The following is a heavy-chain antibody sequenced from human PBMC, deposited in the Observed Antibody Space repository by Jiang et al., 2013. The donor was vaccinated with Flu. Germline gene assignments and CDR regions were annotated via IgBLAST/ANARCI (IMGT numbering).Heavy chain of an antibody. J-gene: IGHJ4*02. CDR2: IYPSDSAT. D-gene: IGHD2-21*01. Sequence: AEVKKPGESLKISCKGSGYSFSNYWISWARQMPGKGLEWIGIIYPSDSATRYSPSFQGQVTISADKSISTAYLQWSSLKASDTAMYYCARQLHGGGDYETFDYWGQGTLLTVSS. V-gene: IGHV5-51*01. CDR1: GYSFSNYW. CDR3: ARQLHGGGDYETFDY.